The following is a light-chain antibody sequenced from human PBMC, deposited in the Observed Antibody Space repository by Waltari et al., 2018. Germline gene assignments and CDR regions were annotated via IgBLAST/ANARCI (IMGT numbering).Light chain of an antibody. J-gene: IGKJ5*01. CDR3: QQYSLGPPIT. CDR2: AAS. CDR1: QNINSN. V-gene: IGKV3-15*01. Sequence: IVLTQSPDTLSVSPGETATLSCRASQNINSNLAWYHQSPGQPPRLLIHAASTRAPGVPARFSGSRSGTEFTLTISNLQSEDFAVYYCQQYSLGPPITFGQGTRLEIK.